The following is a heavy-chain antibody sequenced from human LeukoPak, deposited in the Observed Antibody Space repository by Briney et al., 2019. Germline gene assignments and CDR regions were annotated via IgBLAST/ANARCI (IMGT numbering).Heavy chain of an antibody. CDR3: ARDKRGYSYGWSPDNWFDP. D-gene: IGHD5-18*01. CDR1: GYTFTSYA. J-gene: IGHJ5*02. V-gene: IGHV7-4-1*02. CDR2: INTNTGNP. Sequence: GASVKVSCKASGYTFTSYAMNWVRQAPGQGLEWMGWINTNTGNPTYAQGFTGRFVFSLDTSVSTAYLQISSLKAEDTAVYYRARDKRGYSYGWSPDNWFDPWGQGTLVTVSS.